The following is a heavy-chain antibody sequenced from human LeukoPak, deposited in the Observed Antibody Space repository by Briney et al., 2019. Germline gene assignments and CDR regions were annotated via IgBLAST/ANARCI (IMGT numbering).Heavy chain of an antibody. V-gene: IGHV3-9*01. CDR1: GFTFDDYA. Sequence: GGSLRLSCAASGFTFDDYAMHWVRQAPGKGLEWVSGISWNSGSIGYADSVKGRFTISRDNAKNSPYLQMNSLRAEDTALYYCAKGSGYYSRDAFDIWGQGTMVTVSS. CDR3: AKGSGYYSRDAFDI. D-gene: IGHD3-22*01. CDR2: ISWNSGSI. J-gene: IGHJ3*02.